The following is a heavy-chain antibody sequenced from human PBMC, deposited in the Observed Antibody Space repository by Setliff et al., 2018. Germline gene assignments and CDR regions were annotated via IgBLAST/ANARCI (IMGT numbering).Heavy chain of an antibody. CDR2: ISGSGGST. CDR3: AFRTFSSSWTDSEYFQH. D-gene: IGHD6-13*01. Sequence: PGGSLRLSCAASGFTFRSFAMSWVRQAPGKGLEWVSAISGSGGSTYYADSVKGRFTISRDNSKNTLYLQVNSLRAEDTAVYYCAFRTFSSSWTDSEYFQHWGQGTLVTVSS. CDR1: GFTFRSFA. J-gene: IGHJ1*01. V-gene: IGHV3-23*01.